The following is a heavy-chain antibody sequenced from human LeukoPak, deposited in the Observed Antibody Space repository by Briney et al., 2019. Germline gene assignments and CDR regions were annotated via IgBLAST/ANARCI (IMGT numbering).Heavy chain of an antibody. V-gene: IGHV4-38-2*01. CDR3: ARVSGGYSGYDATGHFDY. CDR2: IYHSGST. Sequence: SETLSLTCAVSGYSISSGYYWGWIRQPPGKGLEWIGSIYHSGSTYYNPSLKSRVTISVDTSKNQFSLKLSSVTAADTAVYYCARVSGGYSGYDATGHFDYWGQGTLVTVSS. CDR1: GYSISSGYY. D-gene: IGHD5-12*01. J-gene: IGHJ4*02.